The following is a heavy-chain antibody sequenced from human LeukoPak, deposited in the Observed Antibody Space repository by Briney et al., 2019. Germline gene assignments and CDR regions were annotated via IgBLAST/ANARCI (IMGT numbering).Heavy chain of an antibody. CDR3: AKDPGVVPAHYFDY. CDR1: GFTFSSYA. CDR2: ISSNGGST. V-gene: IGHV3-64*01. Sequence: GGSLRLSCAASGFTFSSYAMHWVRQAPGKGLEYVSAISSNGGSTYYANSVKGRFTISRDNSKNTLYLQMGSLRAEDMAVYYCAKDPGVVPAHYFDYWGQGTLVTVSS. J-gene: IGHJ4*02. D-gene: IGHD2-2*01.